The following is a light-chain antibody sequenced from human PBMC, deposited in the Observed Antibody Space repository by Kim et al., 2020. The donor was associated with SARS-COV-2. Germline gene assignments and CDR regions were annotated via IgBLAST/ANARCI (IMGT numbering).Light chain of an antibody. V-gene: IGKV1-27*01. CDR1: QDISNY. CDR2: AAS. Sequence: DIQMTQSPSSLSASVGDRVSITCRASQDISNYLAWYQQKPGKVPKLLIYAASALQSGVPSRFSGSGSGTDFTLIISSLQPEDVATYYCQKYKTAPWTFGQGTKVDIK. CDR3: QKYKTAPWT. J-gene: IGKJ1*01.